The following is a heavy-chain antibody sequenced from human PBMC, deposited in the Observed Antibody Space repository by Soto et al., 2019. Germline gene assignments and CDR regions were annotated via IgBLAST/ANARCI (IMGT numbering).Heavy chain of an antibody. CDR3: EMGGGCVSFDY. D-gene: IGHD1-26*01. J-gene: IGHJ4*02. V-gene: IGHV4-30-2*01. Sequence: PSETLSLTCTVSGASITFGGYSWSWIRQTPGKGLEWIGYINHLETTFYNPSFESRLTLSIDRAKNQFSLKLHSMSAADRAVYFCEMGGGCVSFDYWGQGTLVTVSS. CDR2: INHLETT. CDR1: GASITFGGYS.